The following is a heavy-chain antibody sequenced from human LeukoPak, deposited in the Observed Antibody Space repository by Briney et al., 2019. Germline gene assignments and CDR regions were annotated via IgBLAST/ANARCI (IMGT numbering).Heavy chain of an antibody. CDR1: DGSISSYY. CDR2: IYYSGST. D-gene: IGHD3-9*01. Sequence: SETLSLTCTVSDGSISSYYWSWIRQPPGKGLEWMGYIYYSGSTNYNPSLKSRVIISVDTSKNQFSLKLSSVTAADTAVYYCARGSPNYDILTGYYPTWGQGTLVTVSS. J-gene: IGHJ5*02. V-gene: IGHV4-59*08. CDR3: ARGSPNYDILTGYYPT.